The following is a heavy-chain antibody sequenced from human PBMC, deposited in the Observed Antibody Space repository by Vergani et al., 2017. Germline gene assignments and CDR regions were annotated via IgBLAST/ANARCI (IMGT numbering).Heavy chain of an antibody. J-gene: IGHJ6*03. CDR1: GASFTSYH. D-gene: IGHD4-11*01. V-gene: IGHV4-34*01. Sequence: QVQLQQWGGGLLKPSETLSLTCVVNGASFTSYHWTWIRQSPGEGLEWVGDFEHTGRPDYNPSLKSRLTMSVDKSRNLFSLTLNSVTATDTAIYFCARVNTETNGHLYYYYYMDGWGQGSAVAVS. CDR2: FEHTGRP. CDR3: ARVNTETNGHLYYYYYMDG.